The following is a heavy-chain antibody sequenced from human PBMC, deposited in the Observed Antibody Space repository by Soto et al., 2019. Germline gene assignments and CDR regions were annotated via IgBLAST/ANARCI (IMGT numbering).Heavy chain of an antibody. J-gene: IGHJ5*02. Sequence: SETLSLTCTVSGGSISSGSYYWGWIRQPPGKGLEWIGSIYYSGSTYYNPSLKSRVTISVDTSKNQFSLKLSSVTAADTAVYYCVPSNWFDPWGQGTLVTVSS. CDR2: IYYSGST. CDR3: VPSNWFDP. V-gene: IGHV4-39*01. CDR1: GGSISSGSYY.